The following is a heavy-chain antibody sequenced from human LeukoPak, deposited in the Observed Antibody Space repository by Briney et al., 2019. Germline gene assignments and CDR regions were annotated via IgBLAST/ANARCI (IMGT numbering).Heavy chain of an antibody. CDR1: GVAFSNAW. J-gene: IGHJ6*03. V-gene: IGHV3-15*01. Sequence: PGGSLRLSCAASGVAFSNAWMSWVRQAPGKGLEWVGRIKSKTDGGTTDYAAPVKGRFTISRDDSKNTLYLQMNSLKTEDTAVYYCTTDRRVSTYYYYYMDVWGKGTTVTVSS. D-gene: IGHD6-13*01. CDR2: IKSKTDGGTT. CDR3: TTDRRVSTYYYYYMDV.